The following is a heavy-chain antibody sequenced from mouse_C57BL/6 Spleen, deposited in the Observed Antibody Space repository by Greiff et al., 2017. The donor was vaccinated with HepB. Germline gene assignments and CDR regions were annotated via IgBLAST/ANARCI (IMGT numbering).Heavy chain of an antibody. CDR1: GYTFTDYE. V-gene: IGHV1-15*01. CDR2: IDPETGGT. Sequence: QVQLQQSGAELVRPGASVTLSCKASGYTFTDYEMHWVKQTPVHGLEWIGAIDPETGGTAYNQKFKGKAILTADKSSSTAYMELRSLTSEDSAVYYCTTFPAVGYFDVWGTGTTVTVAS. D-gene: IGHD1-1*01. J-gene: IGHJ1*03. CDR3: TTFPAVGYFDV.